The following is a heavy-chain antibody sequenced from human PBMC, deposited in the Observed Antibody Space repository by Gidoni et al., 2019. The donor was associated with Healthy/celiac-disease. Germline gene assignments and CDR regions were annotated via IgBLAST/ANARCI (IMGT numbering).Heavy chain of an antibody. CDR1: GGTFSSYA. CDR2: IIPILGIA. V-gene: IGHV1-69*04. J-gene: IGHJ4*02. CDR3: AREGLYSGYEPHFDD. D-gene: IGHD5-12*01. Sequence: QVQLVQSGAEVKKPGSSVKVSCKASGGTFSSYAISWVRQAPGQGLEGMGRIIPILGIANYAQKFQGRGTITADKSTSTAYRELSSLRSEDTAVYYCAREGLYSGYEPHFDDWGQGTLVTVSS.